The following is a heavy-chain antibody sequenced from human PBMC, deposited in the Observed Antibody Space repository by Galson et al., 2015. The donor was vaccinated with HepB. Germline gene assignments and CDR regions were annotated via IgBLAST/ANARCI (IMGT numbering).Heavy chain of an antibody. Sequence: SLRLSCAASGFTFSKDVMHWVRQAPGKGLEWVAVIWYDGSIKYYGDSVKGRFTISRENSKNTLYLQMNSLRVEDTAVYYCARDRGIPEYYFDYWGQGILVTVSS. CDR1: GFTFSKDV. V-gene: IGHV3-33*01. J-gene: IGHJ4*02. CDR3: ARDRGIPEYYFDY. D-gene: IGHD6-13*01. CDR2: IWYDGSIK.